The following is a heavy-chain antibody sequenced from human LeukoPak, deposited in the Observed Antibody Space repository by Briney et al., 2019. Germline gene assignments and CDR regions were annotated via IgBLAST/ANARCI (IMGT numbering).Heavy chain of an antibody. Sequence: ASVKVSCKASGGTFSSYAISWVRQAPGQGLEWMGRIIPILGIANYAQKFQGRVTITADKSTSTAYMGLSSLRSEDTAVYYCAKGPRHNWNYKGADYWGQGTLVTVSS. D-gene: IGHD1-7*01. J-gene: IGHJ4*02. V-gene: IGHV1-69*04. CDR1: GGTFSSYA. CDR2: IIPILGIA. CDR3: AKGPRHNWNYKGADY.